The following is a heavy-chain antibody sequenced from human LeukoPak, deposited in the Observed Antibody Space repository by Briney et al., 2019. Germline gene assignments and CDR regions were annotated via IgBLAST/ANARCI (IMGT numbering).Heavy chain of an antibody. V-gene: IGHV3-53*01. Sequence: GALRLSCAASGFSVRSNYISWVRQAPGKGLEWVSMIYGDGSIFHADSVKGRFTMSRDNSRNTLDLQMNSLRAEDTAVYYCAKERAPYGDLDYWGQGTLVTVSS. CDR3: AKERAPYGDLDY. J-gene: IGHJ4*02. D-gene: IGHD4-17*01. CDR1: GFSVRSNY. CDR2: IYGDGSI.